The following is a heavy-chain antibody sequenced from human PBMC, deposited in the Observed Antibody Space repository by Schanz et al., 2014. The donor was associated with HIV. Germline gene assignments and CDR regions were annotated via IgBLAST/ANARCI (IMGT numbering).Heavy chain of an antibody. J-gene: IGHJ4*02. CDR2: ISESGGRT. CDR1: GFIFSDHF. Sequence: EVQLVESGGGLVQPGGSLRLSCTTSGFIFSDHFMGWVRQAPGKGLEWVSSISESGGRTYYADSVNGRFTISRDNSKNTLYLQMTTLRAEDTAVYYCAKDPGILPRTYFDSWGQGTPVTVSS. V-gene: IGHV3-23*04. CDR3: AKDPGILPRTYFDS. D-gene: IGHD2-2*02.